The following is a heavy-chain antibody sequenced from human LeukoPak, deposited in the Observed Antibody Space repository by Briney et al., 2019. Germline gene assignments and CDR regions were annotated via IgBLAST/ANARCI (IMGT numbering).Heavy chain of an antibody. CDR3: ARDGGIVGAGIDY. J-gene: IGHJ4*02. V-gene: IGHV4-59*01. D-gene: IGHD1-26*01. Sequence: PSETLSLTCTVSGGSISSYYWSWIRQPPGKGLEWIGYIDYSGTTKYNPSLTSRVTISGDMSKNQFSLKLRSVTAADKAVYYCARDGGIVGAGIDYWGQGTLVTVSS. CDR1: GGSISSYY. CDR2: IDYSGTT.